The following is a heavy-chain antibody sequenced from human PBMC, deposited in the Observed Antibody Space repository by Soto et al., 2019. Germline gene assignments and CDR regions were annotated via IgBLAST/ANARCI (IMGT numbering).Heavy chain of an antibody. CDR3: AKAQGHSSGWSYFDY. CDR2: ISWHSGSV. CDR1: GFTFDDYA. Sequence: EVQLVESGGGLVQPGRSLRLSCAASGFTFDDYAMHWVRQAHGMGLEWVSGISWHSGSVAYADSVKGRFTIARDNAKNSLYLQLNSLRAEDTALYYCAKAQGHSSGWSYFDYWGQGTLVTVSS. D-gene: IGHD6-19*01. V-gene: IGHV3-9*01. J-gene: IGHJ4*02.